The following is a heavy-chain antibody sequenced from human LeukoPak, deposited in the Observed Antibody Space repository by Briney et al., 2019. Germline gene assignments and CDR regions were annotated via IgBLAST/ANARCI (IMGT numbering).Heavy chain of an antibody. D-gene: IGHD6-13*01. CDR2: IYYSGST. J-gene: IGHJ6*03. CDR1: GGSISSYY. Sequence: SETLSLTCTVSGGSISSYYWSWIRQPPGKGLEWIGDIYYSGSTNYNPSLKSRVTISVDTSKNQFSLKLSSVTAADTAVYYCARDAGYSSSWYEGYYYYMDVWGKGTTVTVSS. CDR3: ARDAGYSSSWYEGYYYYMDV. V-gene: IGHV4-59*01.